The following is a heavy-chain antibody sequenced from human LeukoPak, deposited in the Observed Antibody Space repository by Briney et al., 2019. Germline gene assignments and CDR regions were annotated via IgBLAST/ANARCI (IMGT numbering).Heavy chain of an antibody. D-gene: IGHD6-19*01. V-gene: IGHV3-9*01. Sequence: GGSLRLSCAASGFTFDDYAMHWVRQAPGKGLEWVSGISWNSGSIGYADSVKGRFTISRDNAKNSLYLQMNSLRAEDTALYYCAKGYSSGWLAFDHWGQGTLVTVSS. CDR2: ISWNSGSI. J-gene: IGHJ4*02. CDR1: GFTFDDYA. CDR3: AKGYSSGWLAFDH.